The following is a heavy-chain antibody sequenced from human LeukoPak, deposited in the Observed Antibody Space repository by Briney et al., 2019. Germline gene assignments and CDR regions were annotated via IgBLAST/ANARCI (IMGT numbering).Heavy chain of an antibody. D-gene: IGHD3-22*01. CDR1: GYSFTSYW. V-gene: IGHV5-51*01. Sequence: GESLKISCKGSGYSFTSYWIGWVRQMPGKGLEWMGIIYPGDSDTRYSPSFQGQVTISADKSISTAYLQWSSLKASDTAMYYCVRLRYDSSGYYSNYFDYWGQGTLVTVSS. CDR2: IYPGDSDT. J-gene: IGHJ4*02. CDR3: VRLRYDSSGYYSNYFDY.